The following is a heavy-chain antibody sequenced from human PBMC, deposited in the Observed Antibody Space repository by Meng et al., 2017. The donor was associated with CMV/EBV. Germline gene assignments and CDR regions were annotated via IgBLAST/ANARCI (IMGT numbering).Heavy chain of an antibody. CDR1: GFTFSDYY. Sequence: LSLTCAASGFTFSDYYMSWIRQAPGKGLEWVSYISSSGSTIYYADSVKGRFTISRDNAKNSLYLQMNSLRAEDTAMYYCARDDLPKTVYYGSGSRHASIDYWGQGTLVTVSS. CDR2: ISSSGSTI. D-gene: IGHD3-10*01. CDR3: ARDDLPKTVYYGSGSRHASIDY. J-gene: IGHJ4*02. V-gene: IGHV3-11*04.